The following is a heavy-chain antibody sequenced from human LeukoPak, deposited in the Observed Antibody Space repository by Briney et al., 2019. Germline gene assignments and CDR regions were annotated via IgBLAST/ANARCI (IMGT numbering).Heavy chain of an antibody. Sequence: PGGSLRLSCAASGFTFSDYYMSWIRQAPGRGLEWVSYINSSGSTRYYADSVKGRFTISRDNAKNSLYLQMNSLRAEDTAVYYCARDWGSGWYWDYWGQGTLVTVSS. J-gene: IGHJ4*02. V-gene: IGHV3-11*04. CDR2: INSSGSTR. D-gene: IGHD6-19*01. CDR3: ARDWGSGWYWDY. CDR1: GFTFSDYY.